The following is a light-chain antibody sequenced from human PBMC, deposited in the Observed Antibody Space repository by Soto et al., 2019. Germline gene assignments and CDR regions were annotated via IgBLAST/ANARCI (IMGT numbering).Light chain of an antibody. CDR1: SSDVGSYNF. CDR2: EVS. CDR3: CSYGGSSALPYV. Sequence: QSVLTQPASVSGSPGQSITISCTGTSSDVGSYNFVSWYQQLPGKAPKLMIYEVSNRPSGVSNRFSGSKSGNTASLTISGLLPEDEADYYCCSYGGSSALPYVFGTGTKVTVL. V-gene: IGLV2-23*02. J-gene: IGLJ1*01.